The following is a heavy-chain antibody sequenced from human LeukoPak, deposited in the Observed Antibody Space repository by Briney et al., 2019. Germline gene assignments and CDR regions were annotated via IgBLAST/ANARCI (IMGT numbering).Heavy chain of an antibody. CDR3: ARDKDPSRMVRGVTFSHYYYYMDV. CDR1: GFTFSNYA. CDR2: ISYDGSNK. J-gene: IGHJ6*03. D-gene: IGHD3-10*01. Sequence: PGGSLRPSCAASGFTFSNYAMHWVRQAPGKGLEGVAVISYDGSNKYYADSVNGRFTISRDNSKNTLYLQMNSLRAEHTAVYYCARDKDPSRMVRGVTFSHYYYYMDVWGKGTTVTVSS. V-gene: IGHV3-30*04.